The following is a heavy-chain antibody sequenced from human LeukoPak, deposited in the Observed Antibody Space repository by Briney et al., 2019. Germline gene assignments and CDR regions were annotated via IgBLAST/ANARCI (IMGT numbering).Heavy chain of an antibody. CDR1: GDSLSSSNYY. V-gene: IGHV4-39*07. CDR3: AGSEQWLAPYYFDY. CDR2: FYYSGTT. J-gene: IGHJ4*02. Sequence: PSETLSLICTVSGDSLSSSNYYWGWVRQPPGRGLEWDGSFYYSGTTYYNPSLKSRVTISVDTSKNQFSLKLSSVTAADTAVYYCAGSEQWLAPYYFDYWGQGTLVTVSS. D-gene: IGHD6-19*01.